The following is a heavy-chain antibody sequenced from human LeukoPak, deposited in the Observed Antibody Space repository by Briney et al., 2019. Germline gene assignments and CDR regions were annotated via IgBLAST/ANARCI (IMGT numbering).Heavy chain of an antibody. CDR3: ARLGVGATIKCFDP. D-gene: IGHD1-26*01. J-gene: IGHJ5*02. V-gene: IGHV4-38-2*01. Sequence: SETLSLTCAVSGYSISIGYYWGWIRHPPGKGLEWIGSIYHSGSTYYNPSLKSRVTISVDTSKNQFSLKLSSVTAADTAVYYCARLGVGATIKCFDPWGQGTLVTVSS. CDR1: GYSISIGYY. CDR2: IYHSGST.